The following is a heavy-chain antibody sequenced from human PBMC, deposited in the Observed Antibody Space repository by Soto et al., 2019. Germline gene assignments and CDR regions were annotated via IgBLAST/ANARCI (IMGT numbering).Heavy chain of an antibody. D-gene: IGHD1-26*01. CDR3: ARRYSGSYSPPTYYFDP. V-gene: IGHV6-1*01. J-gene: IGHJ4*02. CDR2: TYYRSKWYN. Sequence: QTLSLTCAISGDSVSSNSAAWNWIRQSPSRGLEWLGRTYYRSKWYNDYAVSVKSRITINPDTSKNQFSLKLSSVTAADTAVYYCARRYSGSYSPPTYYFDPWGQGNLVTVSS. CDR1: GDSVSSNSAA.